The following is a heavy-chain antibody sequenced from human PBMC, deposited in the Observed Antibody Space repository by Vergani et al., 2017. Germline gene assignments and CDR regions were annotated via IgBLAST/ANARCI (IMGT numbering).Heavy chain of an antibody. CDR1: GFTFSGYS. D-gene: IGHD2-2*01. V-gene: IGHV3-21*01. Sequence: EVQLVESGGGLVQPGGSLRLSCAASGFTFSGYSMNWVRQAPGKGLEWASSISSSSSYIYYADSVKGRFTISRDNAKNSLYLQMNSLRAEDTAVYYCARGGCSSTSCFYDYWGQGTLVTVSS. CDR3: ARGGCSSTSCFYDY. CDR2: ISSSSSYI. J-gene: IGHJ4*02.